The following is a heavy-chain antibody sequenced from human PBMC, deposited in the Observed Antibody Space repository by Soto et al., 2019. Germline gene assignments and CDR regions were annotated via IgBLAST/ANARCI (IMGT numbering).Heavy chain of an antibody. V-gene: IGHV1-18*01. D-gene: IGHD2-15*01. CDR3: ARAGADLTQYCDY. CDR1: GYTFAIFG. Sequence: ASVKVSCKASGYTFAIFGMSWVRQAPGQGLEWMGWISARNGDTKYAQKLQGRVTMTTDTSTSTAYMELRSLRSDDTAVYYCARAGADLTQYCDYWGQGTLVTVSS. CDR2: ISARNGDT. J-gene: IGHJ4*02.